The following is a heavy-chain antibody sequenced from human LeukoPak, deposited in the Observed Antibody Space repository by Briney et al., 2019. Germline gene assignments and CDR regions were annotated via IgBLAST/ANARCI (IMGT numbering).Heavy chain of an antibody. J-gene: IGHJ1*01. CDR3: ARLGLYDSSGYYYV. CDR2: IFHDGTT. V-gene: IGHV4-39*07. CDR1: GGSISSGDYY. Sequence: SETLSLTCTVSGGSISSGDYYWSWIRQPPGKGLEWIGDIFHDGTTNFNPSLKSRLTLSTDKSKNQFSLKLSSVTAADTAVYYCARLGLYDSSGYYYVWGQGTLVTVSS. D-gene: IGHD3-22*01.